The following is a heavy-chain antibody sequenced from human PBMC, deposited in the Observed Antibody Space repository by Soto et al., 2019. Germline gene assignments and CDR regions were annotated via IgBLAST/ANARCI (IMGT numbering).Heavy chain of an antibody. Sequence: EMQLVESGGGLVQPGGSLKLSCAASGFTLSGSAIHWARQASGKGLEWVGRIRSRGNGYATTYASWVEGRFIVSRDDSKNKTYLQMNSLKTEDTAVYYCAAYAFWSGYSAHDFDYWGQGNMVTVSS. CDR2: IRSRGNGYAT. CDR3: AAYAFWSGYSAHDFDY. CDR1: GFTLSGSA. V-gene: IGHV3-73*01. J-gene: IGHJ4*02. D-gene: IGHD3-3*01.